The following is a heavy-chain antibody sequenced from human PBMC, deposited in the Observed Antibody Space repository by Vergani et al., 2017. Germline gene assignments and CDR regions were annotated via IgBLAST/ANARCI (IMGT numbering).Heavy chain of an antibody. CDR3: AKGGWNYWFDS. CDR1: GFTFGSYS. Sequence: EVQLVESGGGLVKPGGSLRLSCVASGFTFGSYSMNWVRQAPGKGLEWVSTINTNGDYTRYGDSVKGRFTISRDNSKSTLYLQMNSLRAEDTAIYYCAKGGWNYWFDSWGQGTLVSVS. V-gene: IGHV3-21*04. D-gene: IGHD1-1*01. J-gene: IGHJ5*01. CDR2: INTNGDYT.